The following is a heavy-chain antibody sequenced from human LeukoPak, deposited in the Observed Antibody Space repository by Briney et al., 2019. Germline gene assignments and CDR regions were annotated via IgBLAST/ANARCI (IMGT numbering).Heavy chain of an antibody. CDR1: GFTFDDYG. D-gene: IGHD3-10*01. CDR3: AKGGGYYGSGSYYNL. CDR2: INWNGGST. Sequence: GGSLRLSCAASGFTFDDYGMSWVRQAPGKGLEWVSGINWNGGSTGYADSVKGRFTISRDNAKNSLYLQMNSLRAEDTAVYYCAKGGGYYGSGSYYNLWGQGTLVTVSS. V-gene: IGHV3-20*04. J-gene: IGHJ4*02.